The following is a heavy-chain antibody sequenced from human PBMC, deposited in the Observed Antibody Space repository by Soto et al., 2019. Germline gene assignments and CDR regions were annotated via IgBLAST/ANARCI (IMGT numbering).Heavy chain of an antibody. CDR1: GYTLTELS. J-gene: IGHJ4*02. CDR3: ATDRGIVVPAAMEVYFDY. CDR2: FDPEDGET. V-gene: IGHV1-24*01. Sequence: ASVEVSCKVSGYTLTELSMHWVRQAPGKGLEWMGGFDPEDGETIYAQKFQGRVTMTEDTSTDTAYMELSSLRSEDTAVYYCATDRGIVVPAAMEVYFDYWGQGTLVTVSS. D-gene: IGHD2-2*01.